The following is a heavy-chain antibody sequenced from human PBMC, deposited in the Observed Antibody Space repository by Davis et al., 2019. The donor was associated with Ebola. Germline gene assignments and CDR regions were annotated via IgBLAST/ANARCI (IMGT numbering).Heavy chain of an antibody. CDR1: GGSISSYY. Sequence: SETLSLTCTVSGGSISSYYWSWIRQPPGKGLEWIGYIYYSGSTNYNPSLKSRVTISVDTSKNQFSLKLSSVTAADTAVYYCARLPSDGHGMDVWGQGTTVTVSS. CDR3: ARLPSDGHGMDV. CDR2: IYYSGST. V-gene: IGHV4-59*08. J-gene: IGHJ6*02.